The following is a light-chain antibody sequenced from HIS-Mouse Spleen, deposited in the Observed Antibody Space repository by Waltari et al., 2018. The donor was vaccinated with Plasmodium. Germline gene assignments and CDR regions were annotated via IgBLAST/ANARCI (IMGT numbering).Light chain of an antibody. Sequence: DIQMTQSPSSLSASVGDRVTIPCPASQDISNYLNWYQQKPGKAPKLLIYDASNLETGVPSRFSGSGSGTDFTFTISSLQPEDIATYYCQQYDNLPPLFTFGPGTKVDIK. J-gene: IGKJ3*01. CDR1: QDISNY. CDR3: QQYDNLPPLFT. V-gene: IGKV1-33*01. CDR2: DAS.